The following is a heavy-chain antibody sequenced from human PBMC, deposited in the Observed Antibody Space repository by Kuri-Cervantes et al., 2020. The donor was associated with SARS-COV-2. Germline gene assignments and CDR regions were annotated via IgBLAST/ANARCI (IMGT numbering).Heavy chain of an antibody. J-gene: IGHJ4*02. CDR3: AKARHRSEWELSDY. CDR2: ISYDGSNK. V-gene: IGHV3-30*18. CDR1: GFTFSSYG. Sequence: LSLTCAASGFTFSSYGMHWVRQAPGKGLEWVAVISYDGSNKYYADSVKGRFTISRDNSKNTLYLQMNSLRAEDTAVYYCAKARHRSEWELSDYWGQGTRVTVSS. D-gene: IGHD1-26*01.